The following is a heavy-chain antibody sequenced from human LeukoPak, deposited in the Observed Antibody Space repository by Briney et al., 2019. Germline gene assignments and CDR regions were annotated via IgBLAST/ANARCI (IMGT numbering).Heavy chain of an antibody. Sequence: PGRSLRLSCAASGFTFDDYAMHWVRQAPGKGLEWVPGISWNSGSIGYADSVKGRFTISRDNAKNSLYLQMNSLRAEDTAVYYCATDSAPDYWGQGTLVTVSS. CDR1: GFTFDDYA. J-gene: IGHJ4*02. V-gene: IGHV3-9*01. CDR3: ATDSAPDY. CDR2: ISWNSGSI.